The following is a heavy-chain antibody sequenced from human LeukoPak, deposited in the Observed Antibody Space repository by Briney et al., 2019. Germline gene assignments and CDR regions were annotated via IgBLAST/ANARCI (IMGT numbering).Heavy chain of an antibody. Sequence: ASVKVSCKVSGYTLTELSMHWVRQAPGKGLEWMGGFDPEDSETIYAQKFQGRVTMTEDTSTVTAYMELSSLRSEDTAAYYCATTAPNYYDSSGYLNYWGQGTLVTVSS. CDR1: GYTLTELS. J-gene: IGHJ4*02. V-gene: IGHV1-24*01. CDR3: ATTAPNYYDSSGYLNY. CDR2: FDPEDSET. D-gene: IGHD3-22*01.